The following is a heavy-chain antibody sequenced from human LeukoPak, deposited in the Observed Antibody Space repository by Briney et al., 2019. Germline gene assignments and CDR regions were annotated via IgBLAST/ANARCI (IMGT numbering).Heavy chain of an antibody. V-gene: IGHV1-18*01. CDR1: GYTFTSSG. D-gene: IGHD6-19*01. CDR2: ISGYNGET. CDR3: ARWYSSGFIDY. Sequence: ASVKVSCKASGYTFTSSGISWVRQAPGQGLEWMGWISGYNGETNYVQKFLGRVTMTIDSSTSTAYMELRSLRSDDTAVYYCARWYSSGFIDYWGQGTLVTVSS. J-gene: IGHJ4*02.